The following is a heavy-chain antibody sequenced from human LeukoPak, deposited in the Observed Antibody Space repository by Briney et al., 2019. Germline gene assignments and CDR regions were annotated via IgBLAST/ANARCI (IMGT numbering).Heavy chain of an antibody. V-gene: IGHV1-46*01. J-gene: IGHJ4*02. D-gene: IGHD3-3*01. CDR2: INPSGGST. CDR3: ARAPYYDFWSGYYSTPNFDY. CDR1: GYTLTSYY. Sequence: ASVKVSCKASGYTLTSYYMHWVRQAPGQGLEWMGIINPSGGSTSYAQKFQGRVTMTRDTSTSTVYMELSSLRSEDTAVYYCARAPYYDFWSGYYSTPNFDYWGQGTLVTVSS.